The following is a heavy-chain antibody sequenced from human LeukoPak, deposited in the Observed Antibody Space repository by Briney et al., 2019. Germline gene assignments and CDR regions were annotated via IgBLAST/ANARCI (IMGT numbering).Heavy chain of an antibody. CDR2: IIPIFGTA. CDR3: ASGLILTGSIYYYYYMDV. V-gene: IGHV1-69*13. CDR1: GGTFSSYA. D-gene: IGHD3-9*01. Sequence: SVKVSCKASGGTFSSYAISWVRQAPGQGLEWMGGIIPIFGTANYAQKFQGRVTITADESTSTAYMEPSSLRSEDTAVYYCASGLILTGSIYYYYYMDVWGKGTTVTISS. J-gene: IGHJ6*03.